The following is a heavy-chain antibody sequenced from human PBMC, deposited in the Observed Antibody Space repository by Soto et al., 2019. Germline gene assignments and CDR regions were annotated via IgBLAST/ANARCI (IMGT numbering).Heavy chain of an antibody. CDR1: GFTFNSYG. Sequence: EVQLLESGGGWVQPGGSLRLSCAASGFTFNSYGMSWVRQAPGKGLEWISGITGTGGSSFYADSVKGRFTISRDNSKKTLYLQMNTLRAEDTALYYCAKAGDIWNDREFDYWGQGTLVTVFS. V-gene: IGHV3-23*01. J-gene: IGHJ4*02. D-gene: IGHD1-1*01. CDR2: ITGTGGSS. CDR3: AKAGDIWNDREFDY.